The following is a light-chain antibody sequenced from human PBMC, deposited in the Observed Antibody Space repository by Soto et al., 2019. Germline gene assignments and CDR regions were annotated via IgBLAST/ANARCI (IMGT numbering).Light chain of an antibody. CDR2: SNN. CDR3: AAWDDSLNGVV. J-gene: IGLJ2*01. CDR1: SSNIGSNY. Sequence: QSVLTQPPSASGTPGQRVTISCSGRSSNIGSNYVYWYQQLPGTAPKLLIYSNNQRPSGVPDRFSGSKSGTSASLAISGLQSEDEADYYCAAWDDSLNGVVFGGGTKLTVL. V-gene: IGLV1-44*01.